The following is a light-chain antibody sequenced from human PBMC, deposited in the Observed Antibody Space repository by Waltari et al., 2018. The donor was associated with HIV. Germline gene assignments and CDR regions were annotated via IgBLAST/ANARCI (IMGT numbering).Light chain of an antibody. J-gene: IGLJ3*02. CDR1: SSDVGGYNF. Sequence: QSALTQPRSMSGSPGPSVTISCTGTSSDVGGYNFVSWYQQHPGKAPKLVIYDVSKWPSGVPDRFSGSKSGNTASLTISGLQAEDEADYYCCSYTGSYTWVFGGGTELTVL. CDR3: CSYTGSYTWV. V-gene: IGLV2-11*01. CDR2: DVS.